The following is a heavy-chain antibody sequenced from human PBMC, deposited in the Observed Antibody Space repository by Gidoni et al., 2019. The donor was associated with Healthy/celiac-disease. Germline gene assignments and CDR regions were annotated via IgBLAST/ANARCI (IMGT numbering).Heavy chain of an antibody. Sequence: QVQLVESGGGVVQPGRSLRLSCAASGFTFSSYGRHWVRQAPGKGLEWVAVIWYDGSNKYYADSVKGRFTISRDNSKNTLYLQMNSLRAEDTAVYYCARGSIVGATGDYYYYMDVWGKGTTVTVSS. CDR1: GFTFSSYG. J-gene: IGHJ6*03. CDR2: IWYDGSNK. CDR3: ARGSIVGATGDYYYYMDV. V-gene: IGHV3-33*01. D-gene: IGHD1-26*01.